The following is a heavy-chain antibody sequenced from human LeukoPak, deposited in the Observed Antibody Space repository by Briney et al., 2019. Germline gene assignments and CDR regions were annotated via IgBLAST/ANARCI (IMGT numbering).Heavy chain of an antibody. Sequence: SETLSLACAVYGGSFSGYYWSWIRQPPGKGLEWIGEINHSGSTNYNPSLKSRVTISVDTSKNQFSLKLSSVTAADTAVYYCARASYCGFDYWGQGTLVTVSS. V-gene: IGHV4-34*01. D-gene: IGHD2-21*01. J-gene: IGHJ4*02. CDR2: INHSGST. CDR1: GGSFSGYY. CDR3: ARASYCGFDY.